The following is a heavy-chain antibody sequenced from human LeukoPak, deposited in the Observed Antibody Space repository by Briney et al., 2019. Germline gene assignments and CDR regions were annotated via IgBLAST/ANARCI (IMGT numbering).Heavy chain of an antibody. D-gene: IGHD6-13*01. CDR1: GYTFTSYD. CDR3: ARRPARSSWYPADYYYYMDV. J-gene: IGHJ6*03. CDR2: MNPNSGNT. Sequence: ASVKVSCKASGYTFTSYDINWVRQATGQGLEWMGWMNPNSGNTGYAQKFQGRVTMTRNTSISTAYMELSSLRSEDTAVYYCARRPARSSWYPADYYYYMDVWGKGTTVTISS. V-gene: IGHV1-8*01.